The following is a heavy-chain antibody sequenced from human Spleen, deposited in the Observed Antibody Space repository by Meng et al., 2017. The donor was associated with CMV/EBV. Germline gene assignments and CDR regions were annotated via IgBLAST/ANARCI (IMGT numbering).Heavy chain of an antibody. D-gene: IGHD6-19*01. J-gene: IGHJ3*02. CDR2: ISYDGTYK. V-gene: IGHV3-30*04. CDR3: ARVAVAATWADGFDI. Sequence: GESLKISCAASGFIFDTYVMHWVRQAPGKGLEWVAVISYDGTYKFYTDPVKGRFTISRDNAKNSLYLQVNSLRAEDTALYHCARVAVAATWADGFDIWGQGTMVTVSS. CDR1: GFIFDTYV.